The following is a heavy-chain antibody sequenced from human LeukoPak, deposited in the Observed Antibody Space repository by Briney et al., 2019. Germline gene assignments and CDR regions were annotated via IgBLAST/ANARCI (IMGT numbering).Heavy chain of an antibody. D-gene: IGHD3-3*01. CDR1: GGSISSYY. CDR2: IYYSGRT. Sequence: SETLSLTCTVSGGSISSYYWSWIRQPPGKGLEWIGYIYYSGRTNYNPSLKSRVTISVDTSKNQFSLKLSSVTAADTAVYYCARESDFWSGYYYDAFDIWGQGTMVTVSS. J-gene: IGHJ3*02. V-gene: IGHV4-59*01. CDR3: ARESDFWSGYYYDAFDI.